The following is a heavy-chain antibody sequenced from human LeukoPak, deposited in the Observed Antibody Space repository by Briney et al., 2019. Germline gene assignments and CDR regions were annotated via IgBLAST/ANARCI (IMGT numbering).Heavy chain of an antibody. CDR3: ARGPRIAVAGI. J-gene: IGHJ4*02. V-gene: IGHV4-34*01. CDR2: INHSGST. Sequence: PSETLSLTCAVYGGSFRGYYWSWIRQPPGKGLEWIGEINHSGSTNYNPSLESRVTISVDTSKNQFSLKLSSVTAADTAVYYCARGPRIAVAGIWGQGTLVTVSS. D-gene: IGHD6-19*01. CDR1: GGSFRGYY.